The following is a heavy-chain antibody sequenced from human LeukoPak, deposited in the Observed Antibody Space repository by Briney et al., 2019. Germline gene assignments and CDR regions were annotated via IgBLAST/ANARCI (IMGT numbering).Heavy chain of an antibody. J-gene: IGHJ4*02. Sequence: PSGTLSLTCTVSGGSLSSYYCSWIRQPPGKGLEWIGYIYYSGSTNYNPSLKRRVTISVDTSKNQFSLKLSSVTAADTAVYYCARSSLPYGGNDYWGQGTLVTVSS. D-gene: IGHD4-23*01. CDR1: GGSLSSYY. V-gene: IGHV4-59*01. CDR2: IYYSGST. CDR3: ARSSLPYGGNDY.